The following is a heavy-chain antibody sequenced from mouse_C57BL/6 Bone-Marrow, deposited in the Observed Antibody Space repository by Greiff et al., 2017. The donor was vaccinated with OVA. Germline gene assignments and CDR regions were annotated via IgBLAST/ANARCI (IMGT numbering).Heavy chain of an antibody. CDR3: ARDYGSSYGY. D-gene: IGHD1-1*01. V-gene: IGHV5-17*01. CDR2: IRSGSSTI. J-gene: IGHJ2*01. CDR1: GFTFSDYG. Sequence: EVMLVESGGGLVKPGGSLKLSCAASGFTFSDYGMHWVRQAPEKGLEWVAYIRSGSSTIYYADTVKGRFTISRDNAKKTLFLQMTSLRSEDTAMYYCARDYGSSYGYWGQGTTLTVSS.